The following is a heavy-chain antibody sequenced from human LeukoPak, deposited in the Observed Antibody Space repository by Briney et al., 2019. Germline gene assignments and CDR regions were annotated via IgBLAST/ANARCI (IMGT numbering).Heavy chain of an antibody. J-gene: IGHJ6*02. D-gene: IGHD2-2*01. CDR2: TSGSGGRT. Sequence: TGGSLRLSCAASGFTFSNYAMTWVRQAPGKGLEWVSGTSGSGGRTNYADSVKGRFTISRDNSKNTLYLQMNSLRVEDTAVYYCAKDRDQRTQFYYYYYGMDVWGQGTTVTVSS. CDR3: AKDRDQRTQFYYYYYGMDV. CDR1: GFTFSNYA. V-gene: IGHV3-23*01.